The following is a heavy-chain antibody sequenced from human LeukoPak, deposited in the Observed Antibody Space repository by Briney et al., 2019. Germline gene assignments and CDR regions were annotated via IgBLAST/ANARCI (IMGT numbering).Heavy chain of an antibody. CDR1: GFTFSSYW. CDR3: ARAWGSGYDLNY. J-gene: IGHJ4*02. CDR2: INSDGSST. V-gene: IGHV3-74*01. Sequence: GGSLRLSCAASGFTFSSYWMHWVRQAPGKGLVWVSRINSDGSSTSYADPVKGRFTISRDNSKNTLYLQMNSLRAEDTAVYYCARAWGSGYDLNYWGQGTLVTVSS. D-gene: IGHD5-12*01.